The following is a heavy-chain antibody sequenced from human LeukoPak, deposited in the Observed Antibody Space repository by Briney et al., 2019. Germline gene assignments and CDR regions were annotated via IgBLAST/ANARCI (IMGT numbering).Heavy chain of an antibody. CDR3: AAGHFAY. D-gene: IGHD6-13*01. V-gene: IGHV3-30*14. CDR2: ISYDGSNK. J-gene: IGHJ4*02. CDR1: GFTFSSYA. Sequence: SGGSLRLSCAASGFTFSSYAMHWVRQAPGKGLEWVAVISYDGSNKYYADSVKGRFTISRDNSENTLYLQMSSLRAEDTALYYCAAGHFAYWGQGTLVTVSS.